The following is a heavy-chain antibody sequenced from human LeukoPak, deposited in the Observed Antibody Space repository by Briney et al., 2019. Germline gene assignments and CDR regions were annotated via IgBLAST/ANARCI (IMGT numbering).Heavy chain of an antibody. CDR2: ISYDGSNK. Sequence: GGSLRLSCAASGFTFSSYAMHWVRQAPGKGLEWVAVISYDGSNKYYADSVKGRFTIFRDNSKNTLYLQMNSLRAEDTAVYYCARAGNYYGSGSYHPAAFDYWGQGTLVTVSS. D-gene: IGHD3-10*01. CDR1: GFTFSSYA. CDR3: ARAGNYYGSGSYHPAAFDY. J-gene: IGHJ4*02. V-gene: IGHV3-30-3*01.